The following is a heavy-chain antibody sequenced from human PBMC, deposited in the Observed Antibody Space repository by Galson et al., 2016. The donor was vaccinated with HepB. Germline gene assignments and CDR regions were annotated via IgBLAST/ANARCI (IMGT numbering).Heavy chain of an antibody. J-gene: IGHJ5*02. Sequence: SCKASGYTFSTYAMHWVRQAPGQRLEWMGWINGGNGNTEYSQKFQGRITITRDTSASTAYMELSSLRSEDTAVYYCARDCSSATRWPWGYNWFDPWGQGTLVTVSS. CDR1: GYTFSTYA. CDR3: ARDCSSATRWPWGYNWFDP. CDR2: INGGNGNT. D-gene: IGHD2-2*01. V-gene: IGHV1-3*01.